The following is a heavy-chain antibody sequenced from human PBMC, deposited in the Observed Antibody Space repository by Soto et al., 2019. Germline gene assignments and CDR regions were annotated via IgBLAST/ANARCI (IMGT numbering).Heavy chain of an antibody. D-gene: IGHD2-8*01. CDR3: ARXSRAGYCTNGVCYGLGY. V-gene: IGHV5-51*01. CDR1: GYSFTIYW. CDR2: IYPGDSDT. J-gene: IGHJ4*02. Sequence: GESMKISCKGSGYSFTIYWIGWVRQMPGKGLEWMGIIYPGDSDTRYSPSFQGQVTISADKSISTAYLQWSSLKASDTAMYCCARXSRAGYCTNGVCYGLGYWGPGTLVTVSS.